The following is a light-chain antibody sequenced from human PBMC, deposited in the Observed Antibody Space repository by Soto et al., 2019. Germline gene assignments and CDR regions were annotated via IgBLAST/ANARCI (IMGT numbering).Light chain of an antibody. CDR1: QSISSY. Sequence: DLQMTQSPSSLSASVGDRVTITCRSSQSISSYLNWYQQQPGKAPHLLVYAASSLQSGVPSRFTGSGSGTDCTLTINSLQPEDFATYYCQQSYSSPPTFGQGTKVDIK. V-gene: IGKV1-39*01. CDR3: QQSYSSPPT. J-gene: IGKJ1*01. CDR2: AAS.